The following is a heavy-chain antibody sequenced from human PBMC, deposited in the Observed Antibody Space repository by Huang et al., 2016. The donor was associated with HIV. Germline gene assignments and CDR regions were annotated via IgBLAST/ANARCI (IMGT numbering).Heavy chain of an antibody. CDR1: GGSFSGYY. Sequence: QVQLEQWGAGLLKASETLSLTCAVYGGSFSGYYWNWLRQAPGKGLGWVGEINHRCNTNYNPSLKSRVNMSVDTSKSQFSLYLTSLSAADTGTYFCARRYNSRRDYWGRGTLVTVHS. CDR2: INHRCNT. J-gene: IGHJ4*02. D-gene: IGHD3-22*01. CDR3: ARRYNSRRDY. V-gene: IGHV4-34*02.